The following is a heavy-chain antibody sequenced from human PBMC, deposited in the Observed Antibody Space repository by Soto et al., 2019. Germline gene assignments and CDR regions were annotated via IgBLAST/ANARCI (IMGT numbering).Heavy chain of an antibody. CDR2: IYYSGST. D-gene: IGHD5-12*01. CDR3: ARHLLSGYDIIHDAFDI. J-gene: IGHJ3*02. Sequence: SETLSLTCTVSGGSISSYYWSWIRQPPGKGLEWIGYIYYSGSTNYNPSLKSRVTISVDTSKNQFSLKLSSVTAADTAVYYCARHLLSGYDIIHDAFDIWGQGTMVTVSS. CDR1: GGSISSYY. V-gene: IGHV4-59*08.